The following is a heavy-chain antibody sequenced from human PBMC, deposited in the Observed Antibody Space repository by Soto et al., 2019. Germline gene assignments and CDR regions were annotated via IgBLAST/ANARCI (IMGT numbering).Heavy chain of an antibody. V-gene: IGHV1-69*01. CDR2: IIPIFGTA. CDR1: GGTFSSYA. J-gene: IGHJ3*02. D-gene: IGHD6-6*01. CDR3: ASRPIQLEAFDI. Sequence: QVQLVQSGAEVKKPGSSVKVSCKASGGTFSSYAISWVRQAPGQGLECMGGIIPIFGTANYARKWQGSLTITDDEAQSTAYIELSSSRSQDKAVYCCASRPIQLEAFDIWGQGTMVTLSS.